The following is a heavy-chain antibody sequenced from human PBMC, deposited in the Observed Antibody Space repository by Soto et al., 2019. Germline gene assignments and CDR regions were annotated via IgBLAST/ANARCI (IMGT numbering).Heavy chain of an antibody. J-gene: IGHJ4*02. V-gene: IGHV1-69*13. CDR1: GYTFTGYY. Sequence: ASVKVSCKASGYTFTGYYMHWLRQAPGQGLEWMGAVIPILRQAYYAQDFQDRVSITADESTRTTYLELSSLRSDDTAVYFCARVGGIGAPPGTDYWGQGTLVTVSS. CDR3: ARVGGIGAPPGTDY. CDR2: VIPILRQA. D-gene: IGHD6-6*01.